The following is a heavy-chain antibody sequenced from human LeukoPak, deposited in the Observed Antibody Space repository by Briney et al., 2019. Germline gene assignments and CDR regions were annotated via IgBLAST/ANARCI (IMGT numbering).Heavy chain of an antibody. CDR3: AKTFARGWHFAY. D-gene: IGHD6-19*01. CDR1: GFTVSSNY. J-gene: IGHJ4*02. Sequence: PGGSLRLSCAASGFTVSSNYMTWVRQAPGKGLEWVSVIYSDGRTYYADSVKGRFTVSRDNSNNMLFLPMSRLRAEDTAVYYCAKTFARGWHFAYWGQGTLVTVSS. CDR2: IYSDGRT. V-gene: IGHV3-53*01.